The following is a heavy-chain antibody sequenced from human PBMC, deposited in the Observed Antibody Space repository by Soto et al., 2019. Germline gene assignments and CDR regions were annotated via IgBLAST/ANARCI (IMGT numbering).Heavy chain of an antibody. CDR1: GGTFSSYA. V-gene: IGHV1-69*06. J-gene: IGHJ5*02. D-gene: IGHD1-7*01. CDR2: IIPIFGTA. CDR3: ASLTGTLSWFDP. Sequence: SVKVSCKASGGTFSSYAIGWVRQAPGQGLEWMGGIIPIFGTANYAQKFQGRVTITADKSTSTAYMELSSLRSEDTAVYYCASLTGTLSWFDPWGQGTLVTVSS.